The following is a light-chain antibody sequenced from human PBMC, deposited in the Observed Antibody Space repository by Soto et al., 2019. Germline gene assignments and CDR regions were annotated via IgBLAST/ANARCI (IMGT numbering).Light chain of an antibody. Sequence: MTQSPSFLSASVGDRVTITCRASQRIDNFLNWYQQKPGKAPKLLIYGASSLQSGVPSRFSGSGSGTDFTLTITSLQPEDSATYHCQQRYKTSLSSFGQGTKVDIK. V-gene: IGKV1-39*01. CDR2: GAS. CDR1: QRIDNF. J-gene: IGKJ2*01. CDR3: QQRYKTSLSS.